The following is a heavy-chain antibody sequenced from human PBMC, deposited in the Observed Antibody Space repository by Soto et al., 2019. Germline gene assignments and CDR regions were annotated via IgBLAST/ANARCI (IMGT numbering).Heavy chain of an antibody. V-gene: IGHV4-59*08. CDR2: IYYRGNT. CDR3: ARHPGYYDILTGYTTYYFDY. CDR1: GASIGTYY. Sequence: SETLSLTCTVSGASIGTYYWSWIRQPPGKGLEWIGYIYYRGNTDYNPSLKSRVTVSLDTPKNQFSLKLSSVTAADTAVYYCARHPGYYDILTGYTTYYFDYWGQGILVTVSS. D-gene: IGHD3-9*01. J-gene: IGHJ4*02.